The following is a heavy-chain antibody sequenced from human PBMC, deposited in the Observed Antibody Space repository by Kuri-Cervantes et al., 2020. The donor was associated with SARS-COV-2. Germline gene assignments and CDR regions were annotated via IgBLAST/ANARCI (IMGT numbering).Heavy chain of an antibody. V-gene: IGHV4-39*01. Sequence: SETLSLTCTVSGGSISSSSYYWGWIRQPPGKGLEWIGSIYYSGSTYYNPSLKSRVTISVDTSKNQFSLKLSSVTAADTAVYYCASNGYTAMVEYYFDYWGQGTLVTDSS. CDR3: ASNGYTAMVEYYFDY. CDR1: GGSISSSSYY. J-gene: IGHJ4*02. D-gene: IGHD5-18*01. CDR2: IYYSGST.